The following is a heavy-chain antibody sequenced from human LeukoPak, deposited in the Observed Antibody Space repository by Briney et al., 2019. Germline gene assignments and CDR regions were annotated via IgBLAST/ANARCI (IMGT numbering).Heavy chain of an antibody. V-gene: IGHV1-69*06. CDR3: ARKKYSSGWYIFDY. CDR2: IIPIFGTA. D-gene: IGHD6-19*01. CDR1: GGTFSSYA. J-gene: IGHJ4*02. Sequence: SVKVSCKASGGTFSSYAISWVRQAPGQGLEWMGGIIPIFGTANYAQKFQGRLTITADKSTSTAYMELRSLRSEDTAVYYCARKKYSSGWYIFDYWGQGTLVTVSS.